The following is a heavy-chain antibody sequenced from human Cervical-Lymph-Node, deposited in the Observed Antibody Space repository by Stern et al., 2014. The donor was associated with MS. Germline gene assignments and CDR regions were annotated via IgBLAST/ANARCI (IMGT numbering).Heavy chain of an antibody. D-gene: IGHD4-23*01. V-gene: IGHV4-30-2*01. CDR1: GGSISGGDYA. CDR2: IDQSGST. Sequence: QVQLVESGSGLVKPSQTLSLTCAVSGGSISGGDYAWTWIRQPPGKGLEWIGYIDQSGSTYNNPSLKSRVTLSIDRSKNQFSLKLRSVTAADTAMYYCARIFGGNFDNWGQGTLVTVSS. J-gene: IGHJ4*02. CDR3: ARIFGGNFDN.